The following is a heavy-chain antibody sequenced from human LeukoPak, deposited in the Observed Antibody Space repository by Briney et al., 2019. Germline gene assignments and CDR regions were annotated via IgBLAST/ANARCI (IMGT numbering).Heavy chain of an antibody. V-gene: IGHV3-9*01. CDR2: ISWNSGSI. J-gene: IGHJ6*03. Sequence: GGSLRLSCAASGFTFNDYAMHWVRQASGKGLEWVSGISWNSGSIGYADSVKGRFTIFRDNAKNSLYLQMNSLRPEDTALYYCAKSPNSFDFYYYMDVWGKGTTVTVSS. D-gene: IGHD5-18*01. CDR1: GFTFNDYA. CDR3: AKSPNSFDFYYYMDV.